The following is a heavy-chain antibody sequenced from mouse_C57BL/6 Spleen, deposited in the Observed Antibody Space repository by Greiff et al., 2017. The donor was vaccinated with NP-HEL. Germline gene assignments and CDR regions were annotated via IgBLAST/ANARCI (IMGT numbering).Heavy chain of an antibody. CDR2: IYPGDGDT. J-gene: IGHJ2*01. CDR3: ARGGIYYGNFYFDY. Sequence: QVHVKQSGPELVKPGASVKISCKASGYAFSSSWMNWVKQRPGKGLEWIGRIYPGDGDTNYNGKFKGKATLTADKSSSTAYMQLSSLTSEDSAVYFCARGGIYYGNFYFDYWGQGTTLTVSS. CDR1: GYAFSSSW. D-gene: IGHD2-1*01. V-gene: IGHV1-82*01.